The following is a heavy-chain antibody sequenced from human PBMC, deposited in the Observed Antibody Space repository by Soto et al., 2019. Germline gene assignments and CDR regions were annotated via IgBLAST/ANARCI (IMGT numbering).Heavy chain of an antibody. V-gene: IGHV4-34*01. CDR1: GGSFSGYY. J-gene: IGHJ5*02. CDR3: ARGGRFLEWFGWRNWFDP. D-gene: IGHD3-3*01. Sequence: SETLSLTCAVYGGSFSGYYWSWIRQPPGKGLEWIGEINHSGSTNYNPSLKSRVTISVDTSKNQFSLKLSSVTAADTAVYYCARGGRFLEWFGWRNWFDPWGQGTLVTVSS. CDR2: INHSGST.